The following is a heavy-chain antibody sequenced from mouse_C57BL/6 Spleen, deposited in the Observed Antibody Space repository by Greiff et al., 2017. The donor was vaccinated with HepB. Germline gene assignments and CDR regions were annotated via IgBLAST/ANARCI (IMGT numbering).Heavy chain of an antibody. Sequence: VKLQQSGPELVKPGASVKISCKASGYAFSSSWMNWVKQRPGKGLEWIGRIYPGDGDTNYNGKFKGKATLTADKSSSTAYMPRSSLTSEDSAVYFCAKDSNSPMDYWGQGTSVTVSS. D-gene: IGHD2-5*01. V-gene: IGHV1-82*01. CDR3: AKDSNSPMDY. CDR1: GYAFSSSW. CDR2: IYPGDGDT. J-gene: IGHJ4*01.